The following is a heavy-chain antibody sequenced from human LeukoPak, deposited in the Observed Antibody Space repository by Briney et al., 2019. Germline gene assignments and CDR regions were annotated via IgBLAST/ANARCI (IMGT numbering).Heavy chain of an antibody. CDR3: AAGGPWDLLTY. Sequence: ASVKVSCKASGDTLTELSTHWVRQAPGQGLEWMGGFDPEDGQAIYAQKFQGRVTMTEDTSTDTAYMEMNSLRSEDTAVYYCAAGGPWDLLTYWGQGTLVTVSS. CDR2: FDPEDGQA. CDR1: GDTLTELS. D-gene: IGHD1-26*01. J-gene: IGHJ4*02. V-gene: IGHV1-24*01.